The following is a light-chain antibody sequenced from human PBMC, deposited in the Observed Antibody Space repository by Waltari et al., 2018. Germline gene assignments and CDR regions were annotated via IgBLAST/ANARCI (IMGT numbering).Light chain of an antibody. Sequence: AIQMTQSPPSLPASVGDTVTITCRASQDLDNHLAWYQQKPGKAPKLLVYGTSILQTMVPSRFSGSGSGTTFALTISSLQPADSATYYCLQDRTGLTFGGGTKVEI. CDR2: GTS. CDR3: LQDRTGLT. V-gene: IGKV1-6*02. CDR1: QDLDNH. J-gene: IGKJ4*01.